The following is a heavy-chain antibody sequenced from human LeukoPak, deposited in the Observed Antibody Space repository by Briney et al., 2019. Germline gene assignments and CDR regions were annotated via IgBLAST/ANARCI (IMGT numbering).Heavy chain of an antibody. CDR2: ISGSGGST. D-gene: IGHD2-21*01. CDR3: AKAKIRDWYYYYGIDV. CDR1: GFTFSSYA. V-gene: IGHV3-23*01. Sequence: GASLRLSCAASGFTFSSYAMSWVRQAPGKGLEWVSAISGSGGSTYYADSVKGRFTISRDKSKNTLYLQMNSLRAEDTAVYYCAKAKIRDWYYYYGIDVWGQGTTVTVSS. J-gene: IGHJ6*02.